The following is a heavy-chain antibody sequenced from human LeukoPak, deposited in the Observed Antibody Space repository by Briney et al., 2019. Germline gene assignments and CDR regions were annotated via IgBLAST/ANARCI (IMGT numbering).Heavy chain of an antibody. Sequence: SETLSLTCTVSVGSISSYYWSWIRQPPGPGLEWIGYIYYSRSTNYNPSLKSRVTISVDTSKNQFSLKLSSVTAADTAVYYCARQAAMGDLDYWGQGTLVTVSS. V-gene: IGHV4-59*08. J-gene: IGHJ4*02. D-gene: IGHD5-18*01. CDR3: ARQAAMGDLDY. CDR2: IYYSRST. CDR1: VGSISSYY.